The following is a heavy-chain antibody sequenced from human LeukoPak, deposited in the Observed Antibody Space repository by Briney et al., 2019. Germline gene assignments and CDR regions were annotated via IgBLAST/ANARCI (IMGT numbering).Heavy chain of an antibody. CDR3: ARDASYYDSSGYSSY. CDR2: ISSSSSYI. CDR1: GFTVSSNY. V-gene: IGHV3-21*01. Sequence: GGSLRLSCAASGFTVSSNYMNWVRQAPGKGLEWVSSISSSSSYIYYADSVKGRFTISRDNAKNSLYLQMNSLRAEDTAVYYCARDASYYDSSGYSSYWGQGTLVTVSS. D-gene: IGHD3-22*01. J-gene: IGHJ4*02.